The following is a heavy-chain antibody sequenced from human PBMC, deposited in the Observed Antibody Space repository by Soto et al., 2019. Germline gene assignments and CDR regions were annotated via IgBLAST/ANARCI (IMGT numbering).Heavy chain of an antibody. V-gene: IGHV4-34*01. D-gene: IGHD3-9*01. CDR2: INHSGST. CDR3: ARGRMYYDILTGYYSGQKPNWFDP. J-gene: IGHJ5*02. Sequence: PSETLSLTCAVYGGSFSGYYWSWIRQPPGKGLEWIGEINHSGSTNYNPSLKSRVTISVDTSKNQFSLKLSSVTAADTAVYYCARGRMYYDILTGYYSGQKPNWFDPWGQGTLVTVSS. CDR1: GGSFSGYY.